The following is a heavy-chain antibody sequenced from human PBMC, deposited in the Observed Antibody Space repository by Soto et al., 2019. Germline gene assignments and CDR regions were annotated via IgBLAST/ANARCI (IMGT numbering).Heavy chain of an antibody. J-gene: IGHJ4*02. CDR1: GGSLATFGSY. V-gene: IGHV4-30-4*08. D-gene: IGHD3-22*01. Sequence: PSETLSLTCTVSGGSLATFGSYWSWIRQNPEKGLEWIIYMHYSGTTYYSPSLKSRLAISVDTSKNQFSLKMSSVTAADTAVYYCARGSYYYDSSGYYHYWGQGTLVTVPQ. CDR2: MHYSGTT. CDR3: ARGSYYYDSSGYYHY.